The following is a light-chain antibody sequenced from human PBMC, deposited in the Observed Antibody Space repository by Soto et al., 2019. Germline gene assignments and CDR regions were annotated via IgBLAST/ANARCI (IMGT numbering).Light chain of an antibody. CDR1: SSDGGGYNA. CDR2: DVT. J-gene: IGLJ3*02. V-gene: IGLV2-11*01. CDR3: SSYAGSLTMV. Sequence: QSALTQPRSVSGSPRQSVTISCTGTSSDGGGYNAVSWYQQYPGKAPQLMIYDVTKRPSGVPDRFSGSKSGNTASLTISGLQAEDEDDYYCSSYAGSLTMVFGGATKVTV.